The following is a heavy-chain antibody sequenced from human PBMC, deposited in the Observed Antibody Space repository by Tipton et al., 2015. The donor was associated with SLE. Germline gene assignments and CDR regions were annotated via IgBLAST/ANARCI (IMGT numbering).Heavy chain of an antibody. CDR2: IYYSGFT. D-gene: IGHD4-23*01. CDR1: GGSMSSYY. V-gene: IGHV4-59*01. CDR3: ARGSVKFDY. Sequence: TLSLTCTVSGGSMSSYYWSWIRQPPGKRLEWIGYIYYSGFTDYNPSLKSRVTISVDSSKSQFSLKLISVTAADTAVYYCARGSVKFDYWGQGTLVTVSS. J-gene: IGHJ4*02.